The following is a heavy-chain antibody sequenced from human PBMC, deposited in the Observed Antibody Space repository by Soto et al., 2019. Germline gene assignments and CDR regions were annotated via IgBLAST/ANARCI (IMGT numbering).Heavy chain of an antibody. V-gene: IGHV4-34*01. Sequence: SETLSLTCAVYGGSFSGYYWSWIRQPPGKGLEWIGEINHSGSTNYNPSLKSRVTISVDTSKNQFSLKLSSVTAADTAVYYCARSANIVATAGGRGNWFDPWGQGTLVTVSS. CDR1: GGSFSGYY. CDR2: INHSGST. D-gene: IGHD5-12*01. CDR3: ARSANIVATAGGRGNWFDP. J-gene: IGHJ5*02.